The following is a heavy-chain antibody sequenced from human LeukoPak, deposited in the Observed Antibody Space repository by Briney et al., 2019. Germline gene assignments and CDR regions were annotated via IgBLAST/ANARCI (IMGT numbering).Heavy chain of an antibody. V-gene: IGHV1-2*02. D-gene: IGHD6-13*01. Sequence: GASVKVSCKASGYTFTGYYMHWVRQAPGQGLGWMGWINPNSGGTNYAQKFQGRVTMTRDTSISTAYMELSRLRSDDTAVYYCARDSPRIAAAADYYYYGMDVWGQGTTVTVSS. CDR2: INPNSGGT. CDR3: ARDSPRIAAAADYYYYGMDV. J-gene: IGHJ6*02. CDR1: GYTFTGYY.